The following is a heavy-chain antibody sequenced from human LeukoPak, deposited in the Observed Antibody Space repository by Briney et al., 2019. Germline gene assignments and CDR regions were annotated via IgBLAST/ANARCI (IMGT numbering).Heavy chain of an antibody. CDR1: GFTFSSYA. Sequence: GGSLRLSCAASGFTFSSYAMHWVRQAPGKGLEWVAVISYDGSNKYYADSVKGRFTISRDNSKNTLYLQMNSLRAEDTAVYHCARDPAGGSGSGYFDYWGQGTLVTVSS. J-gene: IGHJ4*02. V-gene: IGHV3-30-3*01. CDR2: ISYDGSNK. CDR3: ARDPAGGSGSGYFDY. D-gene: IGHD3-10*01.